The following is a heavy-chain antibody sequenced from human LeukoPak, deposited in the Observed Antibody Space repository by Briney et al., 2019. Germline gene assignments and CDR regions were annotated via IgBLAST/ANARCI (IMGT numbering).Heavy chain of an antibody. V-gene: IGHV3-7*01. D-gene: IGHD6-13*01. CDR2: IKQDGSEK. CDR3: ARDWSSWTSRHWPYFDH. CDR1: GFTFSDYW. J-gene: IGHJ4*02. Sequence: GGSLRLSCAASGFTFSDYWMSWVRQAPGKGLEWVANIKQDGSEKYDVESVRGRFTISRDNAEKSLYLQMDSLRAEDTAVYYCARDWSSWTSRHWPYFDHCGQGTLVIVSS.